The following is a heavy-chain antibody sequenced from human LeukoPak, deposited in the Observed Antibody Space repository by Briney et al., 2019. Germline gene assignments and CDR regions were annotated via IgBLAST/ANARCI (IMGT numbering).Heavy chain of an antibody. V-gene: IGHV4-39*07. CDR2: VYHSGST. D-gene: IGHD1-7*01. Sequence: SETLSLTCTVSGGSITSSSYYWGWIRQPPGKGLEWIGSVYHSGSTYYNPSLKSRVTISVDTSKTQFSLKLSSVTAADTAVYYCARGVWNYDYFDYWGQGTLVTVSS. CDR3: ARGVWNYDYFDY. J-gene: IGHJ4*02. CDR1: GGSITSSSYY.